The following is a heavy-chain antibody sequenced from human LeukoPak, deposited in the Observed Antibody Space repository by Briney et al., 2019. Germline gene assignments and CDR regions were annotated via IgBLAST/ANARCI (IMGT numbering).Heavy chain of an antibody. J-gene: IGHJ4*02. Sequence: GGSLRLSCEASGFTFSNAWMNWVRQAPGKGQEWVGRIKSKTDGGTTDYAAPVKGRFTISRDDSKNTLYLQMNSLKTEDTAVYYCSTTYYYDSSEGYWGQGTLITVSS. CDR3: STTYYYDSSEGY. CDR2: IKSKTDGGTT. CDR1: GFTFSNAW. D-gene: IGHD3-22*01. V-gene: IGHV3-15*07.